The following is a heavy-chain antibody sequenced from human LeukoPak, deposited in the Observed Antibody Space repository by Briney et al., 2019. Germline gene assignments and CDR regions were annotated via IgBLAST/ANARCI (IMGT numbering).Heavy chain of an antibody. CDR1: GITFDEYA. Sequence: GGSLRLSCAVSGITFDEYAMYWVRQAPGKGLXXXXGISWNGGSIXXAGSVXGRFTISRDNAKNSLYLQMNSLRPEDTALYYCAKDIRGYYYYGMDVWGQGTTVIVSS. CDR2: ISWNGGSI. V-gene: IGHV3-9*01. J-gene: IGHJ6*02. CDR3: AKDIRGYYYYGMDV.